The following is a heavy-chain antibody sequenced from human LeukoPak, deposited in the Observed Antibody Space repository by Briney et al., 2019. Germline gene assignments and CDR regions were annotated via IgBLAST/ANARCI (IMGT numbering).Heavy chain of an antibody. J-gene: IGHJ4*02. CDR1: GGSISSYY. CDR2: NYYSGST. V-gene: IGHV4-59*08. CDR3: ATSYGSNFY. Sequence: SETLSLTCTVSGGSISSYYWSWIRQPPGKGLEWIGYNYYSGSTNYNPSLESRVSVSVDTSKSQFSLRLSSVTAADTAVYYCATSYGSNFYWGQGTLVTVSS. D-gene: IGHD6-19*01.